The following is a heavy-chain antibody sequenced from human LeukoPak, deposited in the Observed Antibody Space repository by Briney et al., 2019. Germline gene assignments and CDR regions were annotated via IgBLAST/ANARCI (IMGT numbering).Heavy chain of an antibody. Sequence: QTGGSLRLSCAASGITFSRYWTSWVRQAPGKGLEWVANIKQDGSEKYYVDSVKGRFTISRANAKNSLFLQMNSLRAEDTAVYYCATTMWDEGAFDIWGQGTMVTVSS. CDR2: IKQDGSEK. J-gene: IGHJ3*02. CDR3: ATTMWDEGAFDI. V-gene: IGHV3-7*02. D-gene: IGHD3-10*02. CDR1: GITFSRYW.